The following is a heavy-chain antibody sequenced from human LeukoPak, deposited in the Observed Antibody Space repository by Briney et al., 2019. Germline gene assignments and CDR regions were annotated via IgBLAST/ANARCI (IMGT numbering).Heavy chain of an antibody. Sequence: GESLKISCKGSGYSITSYWIGWVRQMPGKGLEWMGIIYPGDSDTRYSPSFQGQVTISADKSISTAYLQWSSLKASDTAMYYCARDGYKDVLWFGEFSRFDPWGQGTLVTVSS. V-gene: IGHV5-51*01. J-gene: IGHJ5*02. CDR3: ARDGYKDVLWFGEFSRFDP. CDR2: IYPGDSDT. CDR1: GYSITSYW. D-gene: IGHD3-10*01.